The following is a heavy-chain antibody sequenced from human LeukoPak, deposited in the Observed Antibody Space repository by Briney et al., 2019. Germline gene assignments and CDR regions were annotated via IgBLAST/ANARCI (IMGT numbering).Heavy chain of an antibody. V-gene: IGHV3-23*01. CDR1: GFAFSSYA. Sequence: QPGGSLRLSCAASGFAFSSYAMTWVRQAPGKGLEWVSGIGSGSGGRTYYADSVKGRFSISRDNSRDTLNLQMNSLRAEDTAIYYCAKGPYSGNLDYWGQGTLVTVSS. CDR2: IGSGSGGRT. J-gene: IGHJ4*02. CDR3: AKGPYSGNLDY. D-gene: IGHD1-26*01.